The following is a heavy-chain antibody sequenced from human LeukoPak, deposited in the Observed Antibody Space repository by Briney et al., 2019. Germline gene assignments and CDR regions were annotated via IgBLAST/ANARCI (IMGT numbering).Heavy chain of an antibody. V-gene: IGHV4-34*01. Sequence: PGGSLRLSCAASGFTFSSYAMSWVRQPPGKGLEWIGEINHSGSTNYNPSLKSRVTISVDTSKNQFSLKLSSVTAADTAVYYCARDTTTVTTIWFDPWGQGTLVTVSS. CDR3: ARDTTTVTTIWFDP. J-gene: IGHJ5*02. CDR2: INHSGST. D-gene: IGHD4-11*01. CDR1: GFTFSSYA.